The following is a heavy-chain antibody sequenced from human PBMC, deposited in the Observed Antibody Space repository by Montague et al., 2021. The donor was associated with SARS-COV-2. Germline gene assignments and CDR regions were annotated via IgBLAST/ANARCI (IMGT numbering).Heavy chain of an antibody. Sequence: SETLSLTCTVSGGSNSSSSNYWGWIRQPPGKGLEWIGNIYYSGSTYYNPSLKSRVTISVDTSKNQFSLKLSSVTAADTAVYYCARLNFHITIFGVVSSRVFDYWGQGTLVTVSS. D-gene: IGHD3-3*01. CDR2: IYYSGST. V-gene: IGHV4-39*01. CDR1: GGSNSSSSNY. CDR3: ARLNFHITIFGVVSSRVFDY. J-gene: IGHJ4*02.